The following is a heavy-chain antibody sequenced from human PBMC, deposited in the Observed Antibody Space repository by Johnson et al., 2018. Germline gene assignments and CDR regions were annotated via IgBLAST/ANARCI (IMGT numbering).Heavy chain of an antibody. J-gene: IGHJ6*02. CDR2: INSDGSST. V-gene: IGHV3-74*01. D-gene: IGHD3-3*01. CDR3: ARDKRHFGVGGYYYYGMDV. CDR1: GFTFSSYW. Sequence: VQLQESGGGLVQPGGSLRLSCAASGFTFSSYWMHWVRQAPGKGLVWVSRINSDGSSTSYADSVKGRFTISRDNAKNTLYRQMNSLRAEDTAVYYCARDKRHFGVGGYYYYGMDVWGQGTTVTVSS.